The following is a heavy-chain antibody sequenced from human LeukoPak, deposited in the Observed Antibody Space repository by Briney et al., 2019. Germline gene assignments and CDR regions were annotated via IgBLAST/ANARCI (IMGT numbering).Heavy chain of an antibody. V-gene: IGHV3-15*01. CDR2: IKSKSDGGTP. Sequence: TGGSLRLSCAASGFTFDNAWMSWVRQAPGKGLEWVGRIKSKSDGGTPDYAAPVRGRFTISRDDSKNTLYLQMNSLKIEDTGLYYCTTRPRSTNPTVTIPWGQGALVTVSS. D-gene: IGHD4-17*01. CDR3: TTRPRSTNPTVTIP. J-gene: IGHJ5*02. CDR1: GFTFDNAW.